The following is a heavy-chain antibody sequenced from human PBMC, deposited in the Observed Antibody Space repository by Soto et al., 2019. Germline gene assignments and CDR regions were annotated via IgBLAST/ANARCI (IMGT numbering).Heavy chain of an antibody. V-gene: IGHV3-30*18. CDR3: GKDRVGGTFYTPLGF. CDR2: ITYDGSNK. Sequence: PGGSLRLSCQASGFNFDNYGMHWVRQAPGKGLEWVAVITYDGSNKYYADSVKGRFTISRDNSKNTLSLHLNTLKPEDTAVYHCGKDRVGGTFYTPLGFWGQGTLVTVSS. J-gene: IGHJ4*02. D-gene: IGHD1-7*01. CDR1: GFNFDNYG.